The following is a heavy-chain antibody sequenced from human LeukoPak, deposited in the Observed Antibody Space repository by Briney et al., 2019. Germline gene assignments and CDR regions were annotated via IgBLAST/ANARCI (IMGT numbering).Heavy chain of an antibody. D-gene: IGHD3-22*01. J-gene: IGHJ4*02. V-gene: IGHV3-30*02. CDR3: AKDGVLFNYYLYYFDY. CDR2: IRYDGSNK. CDR1: GFTFNNYG. Sequence: PGRSLRLSCAGSGFTFNNYGMHWVRQAPGKGLEWVAFIRYDGSNKYYADSVKGRFTISRDNSKNTLYLQMNSLRAEDTAVYYCAKDGVLFNYYLYYFDYWGQGTLVTVSS.